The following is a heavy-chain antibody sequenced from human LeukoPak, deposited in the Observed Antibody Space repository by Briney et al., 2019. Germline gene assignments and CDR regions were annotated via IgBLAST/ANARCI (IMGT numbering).Heavy chain of an antibody. V-gene: IGHV4-38-2*01. Sequence: PSETLSLTCAVSGYSISSGYYWGWIRQPPGKGLEWIGSIYHSGSTYYNPSHKSRVTISVDTSKNQFSLKLSSVTAADTAVYYCARHSTTSLRWYAYYFDYWGQGTLVTVSS. D-gene: IGHD4-23*01. CDR2: IYHSGST. CDR1: GYSISSGYY. J-gene: IGHJ4*02. CDR3: ARHSTTSLRWYAYYFDY.